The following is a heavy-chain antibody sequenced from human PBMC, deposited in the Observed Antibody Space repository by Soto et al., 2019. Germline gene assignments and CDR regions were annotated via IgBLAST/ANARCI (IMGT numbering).Heavy chain of an antibody. J-gene: IGHJ6*02. CDR1: GYTFTSFG. CDR2: TSAYDGHT. Sequence: QVQLVQSGAEVKKPGASVKVSCKTSGYTFTSFGINWVRQAPGQGLEWMGWTSAYDGHTNYAQTLQGRVTMTTDTSTSTAYMELRSLRSDDTAVYYCAKGPLYHYGLAVWGQGTTVTVSS. V-gene: IGHV1-18*01. CDR3: AKGPLYHYGLAV.